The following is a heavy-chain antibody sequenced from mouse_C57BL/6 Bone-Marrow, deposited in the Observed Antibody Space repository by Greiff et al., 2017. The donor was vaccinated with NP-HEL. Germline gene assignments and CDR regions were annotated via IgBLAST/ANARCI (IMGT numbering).Heavy chain of an antibody. CDR1: GDNVNREG. CDR3: ARSNDYDL. D-gene: IGHD2-4*01. Sequence: VQLQQSGAELAKPGASVKRSCKEAGDNVNREGRQGGKKRKGKGGEVIGYINPSSGYTKYNQKFKDKDTLTADKSSSTAYMQLSSLTYEDSAVYYCARSNDYDLWGQGTTLTVSS. J-gene: IGHJ2*01. CDR2: INPSSGYT. V-gene: IGHV1-7*01.